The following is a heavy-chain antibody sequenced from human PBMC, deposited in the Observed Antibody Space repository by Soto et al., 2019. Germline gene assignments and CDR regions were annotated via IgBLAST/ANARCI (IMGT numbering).Heavy chain of an antibody. CDR2: IYYSGST. CDR3: SGRYGGGEYFDY. D-gene: IGHD3-16*01. Sequence: QLQLQESGPGLVKPSETLSLTCIVSGGSISTRSYYWGWIRQPPGKGLECIGSIYYSGSTYYNPSLKSPVPLSAGTSKNPFPLKLGSVTAPDPAVEYRSGRYGGGEYFDYWGQGTLVTVSS. J-gene: IGHJ4*02. V-gene: IGHV4-39*01. CDR1: GGSISTRSYY.